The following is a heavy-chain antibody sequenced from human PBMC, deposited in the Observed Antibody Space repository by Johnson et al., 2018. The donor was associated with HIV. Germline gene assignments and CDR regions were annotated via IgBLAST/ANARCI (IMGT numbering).Heavy chain of an antibody. CDR1: GFAFSNYG. V-gene: IGHV3-30*18. CDR2: ISFDGSHK. J-gene: IGHJ3*01. D-gene: IGHD3/OR15-3a*01. CDR3: AEDKFMFLDNPVDAFDV. Sequence: QVQLVESGGGVVQPGRSLRLSCAASGFAFSNYGMHWVRQAPGKGLEWVAVISFDGSHKYYTDSVKGLSTISRDNSNNTLYLHMNSLRPDDTGVYYCAEDKFMFLDNPVDAFDVWGQGTMVTFSS.